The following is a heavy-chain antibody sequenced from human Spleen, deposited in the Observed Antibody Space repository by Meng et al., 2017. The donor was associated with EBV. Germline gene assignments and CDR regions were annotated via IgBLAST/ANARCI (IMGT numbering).Heavy chain of an antibody. CDR1: GGSISSSSYY. CDR3: AREGVYYGSGSYSVDP. V-gene: IGHV4-39*07. Sequence: QLQRQESGPGLVKPSGTLSLTCTVSGGSISSSSYYWGWIRQPPGKGLEWIGSIYYSGSTYYNPSLKSRVTISVDTSKNQFSLKLSSVTAADTAVYYCAREGVYYGSGSYSVDPWGQGTLVTVSS. D-gene: IGHD3-10*01. J-gene: IGHJ5*02. CDR2: IYYSGST.